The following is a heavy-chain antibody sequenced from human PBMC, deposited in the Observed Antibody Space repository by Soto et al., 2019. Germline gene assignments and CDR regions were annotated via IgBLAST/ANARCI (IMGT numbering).Heavy chain of an antibody. CDR3: ARDLYYDSSGYFDY. D-gene: IGHD3-22*01. Sequence: QVQLVESGGGVVQPGRSLRLSCAASGFTFSSYAMHWVRQAPGKGLEWVAVISYDGSNKYYADSVKGRFTISRDNSKNTLYLQMNSPRAEDTAVYYCARDLYYDSSGYFDYWGQGTLVTVSS. CDR1: GFTFSSYA. V-gene: IGHV3-30-3*01. J-gene: IGHJ4*02. CDR2: ISYDGSNK.